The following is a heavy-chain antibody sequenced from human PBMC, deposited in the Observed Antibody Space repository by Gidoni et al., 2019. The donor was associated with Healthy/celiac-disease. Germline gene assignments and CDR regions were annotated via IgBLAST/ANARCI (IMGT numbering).Heavy chain of an antibody. Sequence: GPGLVKPSETLSLTCTVSGGSVSSGSYYWSWIRQPPGKGLEWIGYIYYSGSTNYNPSLKSRFTISVDTSKNQFSLKLSSVTAADTAVYYCARGNYDILTGYYNWFDPWGQGTLVTVSS. CDR2: IYYSGST. D-gene: IGHD3-9*01. CDR1: GGSVSSGSYY. J-gene: IGHJ5*02. CDR3: ARGNYDILTGYYNWFDP. V-gene: IGHV4-61*01.